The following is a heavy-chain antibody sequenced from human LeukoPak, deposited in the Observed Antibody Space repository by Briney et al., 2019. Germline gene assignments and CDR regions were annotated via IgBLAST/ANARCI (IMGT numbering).Heavy chain of an antibody. CDR1: GYMFINYG. CDR3: ARDRLVVTAILGIYYYYGMDV. J-gene: IGHJ6*02. V-gene: IGHV1-18*01. D-gene: IGHD2-21*02. CDR2: ISAYNGNT. Sequence: GASVKVSCKASGYMFINYGISWVRQAPGQGLEWMGWISAYNGNTNYAQKLQGRVTMTTDTSTSTAYMELRSLRSDDTAVYYCARDRLVVTAILGIYYYYGMDVWGQGTTVTVSS.